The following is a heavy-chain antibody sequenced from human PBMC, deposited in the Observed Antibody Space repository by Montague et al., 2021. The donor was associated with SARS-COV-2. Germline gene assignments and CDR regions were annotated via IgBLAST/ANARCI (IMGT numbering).Heavy chain of an antibody. V-gene: IGHV4-31*03. Sequence: TLSLTCTVSYGSISSGGYYWSWIRQHPGKGLEWIGYIYYSGSTYYNPSLKSRVTISVDTSKNQFSLKLSSVTAADTAVYYCARVRITMIVVVDAFDIWGQGTMVTVSS. CDR2: IYYSGST. CDR1: YGSISSGGYY. J-gene: IGHJ3*02. CDR3: ARVRITMIVVVDAFDI. D-gene: IGHD3-22*01.